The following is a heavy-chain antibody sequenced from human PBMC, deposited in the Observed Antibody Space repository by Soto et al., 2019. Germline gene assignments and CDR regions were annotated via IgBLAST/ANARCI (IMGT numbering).Heavy chain of an antibody. Sequence: GRCLRQCCAAYEITIRSYDMSWVRQAPGRGLEWVSGISGSGGSTYYADSVKGRFTISRDNSKNTLYLQMDSLRAEDPAVYYSAKFSVILVVIASPLVHPIFDYWGQRSLVT. V-gene: IGHV3-23*01. CDR1: EITIRSYD. J-gene: IGHJ4*02. CDR2: ISGSGGST. CDR3: AKFSVILVVIASPLVHPIFDY. D-gene: IGHD3-22*01.